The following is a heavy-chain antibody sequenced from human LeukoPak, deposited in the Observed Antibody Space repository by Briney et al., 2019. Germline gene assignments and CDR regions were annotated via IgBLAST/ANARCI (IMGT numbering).Heavy chain of an antibody. CDR3: ARDGQYYYDSPGYYGGLNI. D-gene: IGHD3-22*01. V-gene: IGHV3-21*01. J-gene: IGHJ4*02. Sequence: GGSLRLSCAASGFTFSTYSMNWVRQAPGKGLEWVSSISTSSSYIYYADSLKGRFTISRDNARNSLYLQMNSLRAEDTAVYYCARDGQYYYDSPGYYGGLNIWGQGTVVTVSS. CDR2: ISTSSSYI. CDR1: GFTFSTYS.